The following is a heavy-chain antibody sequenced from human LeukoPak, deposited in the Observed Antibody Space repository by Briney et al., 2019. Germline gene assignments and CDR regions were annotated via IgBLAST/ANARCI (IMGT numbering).Heavy chain of an antibody. D-gene: IGHD2-8*02. CDR3: ARAPATNEWRCMDY. J-gene: IGHJ4*02. CDR2: IKQDGSEK. CDR1: GFTFSSYW. V-gene: IGHV3-7*01. Sequence: GGSLRLSCAASGFTFSSYWMSWVRQAPGKGLEWVANIKQDGSEKRYVDPVKGRFTISRDNAKNSLYLQMNSLRAEDTAVYYCARAPATNEWRCMDYWGQGTLVTVSS.